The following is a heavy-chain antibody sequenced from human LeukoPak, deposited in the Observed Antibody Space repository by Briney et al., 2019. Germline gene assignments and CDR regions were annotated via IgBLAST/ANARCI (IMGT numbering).Heavy chain of an antibody. CDR3: ARCHYCSSTSCYIKNYYYYYMDV. CDR2: IYYSGST. Sequence: KPSETLSLTCTVSGGSISSSSYCWGWIRQPPGKGLEWIGSIYYSGSTYYNPSLKSRVTISVDTSKNQFSLKLSSVTAADTAVYYCARCHYCSSTSCYIKNYYYYYMDVWGKGTTVTVSS. J-gene: IGHJ6*03. CDR1: GGSISSSSYC. V-gene: IGHV4-39*01. D-gene: IGHD2-2*02.